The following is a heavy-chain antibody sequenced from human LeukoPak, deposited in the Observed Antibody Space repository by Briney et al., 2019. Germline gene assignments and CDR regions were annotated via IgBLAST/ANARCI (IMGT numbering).Heavy chain of an antibody. V-gene: IGHV4-34*01. J-gene: IGHJ5*02. CDR1: GGSISTYY. Sequence: SETLSLTCTVSGGSISTYYWSWIRQPPGKGLEWVCEINHGVSTNYNPSLKSRVTISVDTSKNQSSLKLRSVTAADTGVYFCARGYCSHEICQVFPSWGQGILVTVSS. CDR3: ARGYCSHEICQVFPS. CDR2: INHGVST. D-gene: IGHD2-15*01.